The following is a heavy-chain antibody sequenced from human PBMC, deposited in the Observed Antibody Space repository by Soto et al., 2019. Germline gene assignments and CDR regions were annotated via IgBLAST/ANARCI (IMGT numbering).Heavy chain of an antibody. Sequence: PGGSLRPSCAASGFTFSNAWMNWVRQAPGKGLEWDGRIKSKTDGGTTDYAAPVKGKFTISRDDSKNTLYLQMNRLKTEDTAVYYCTTLSITIFGVVLMDVWGQGTTVTVSS. V-gene: IGHV3-15*07. J-gene: IGHJ6*02. D-gene: IGHD3-3*01. CDR2: IKSKTDGGTT. CDR1: GFTFSNAW. CDR3: TTLSITIFGVVLMDV.